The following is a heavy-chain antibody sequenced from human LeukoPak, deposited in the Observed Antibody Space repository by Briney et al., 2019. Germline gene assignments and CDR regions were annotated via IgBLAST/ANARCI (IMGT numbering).Heavy chain of an antibody. V-gene: IGHV4-34*01. CDR2: INHSGST. J-gene: IGHJ4*02. Sequence: SETLSLTCAVYGGSFSGYYWSWIRQPPGKGLEWIGEINHSGSTNYNPPLKSRVTISVDTSKNQFSLKLSSVTAADTAVYYCAGATYYDILTGYYGPHFDYWGQGTLVTVSS. CDR1: GGSFSGYY. D-gene: IGHD3-9*01. CDR3: AGATYYDILTGYYGPHFDY.